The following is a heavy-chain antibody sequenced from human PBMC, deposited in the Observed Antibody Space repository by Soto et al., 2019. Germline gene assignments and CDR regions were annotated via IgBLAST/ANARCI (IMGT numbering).Heavy chain of an antibody. Sequence: EVQLVESGGGLVQPGGSLRLSCEASGFTFRNYDMHWVRQGTGKGLEWVSGISAAGDPDYADSVEGRFTISRENAQNSFFLQMNRLRVGDTAVYYCARTDRGCYGLDVWGQGTTVIVSS. CDR1: GFTFRNYD. CDR3: ARTDRGCYGLDV. D-gene: IGHD6-19*01. V-gene: IGHV3-13*05. J-gene: IGHJ6*02. CDR2: ISAAGDP.